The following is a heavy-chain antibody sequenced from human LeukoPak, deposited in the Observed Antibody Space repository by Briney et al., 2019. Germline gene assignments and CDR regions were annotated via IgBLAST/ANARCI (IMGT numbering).Heavy chain of an antibody. CDR2: ISAYNGNT. Sequence: ASVKVSCKASGYTFTSYGISWVRQAPGQGLEWMGWISAYNGNTNYAQKLQGRVTMTTDTSTSTAYMELRSLRSDDTAVYYCARVPYCSSTSCYNWFDPWGQGTLATVSS. D-gene: IGHD2-2*01. CDR3: ARVPYCSSTSCYNWFDP. V-gene: IGHV1-18*01. J-gene: IGHJ5*02. CDR1: GYTFTSYG.